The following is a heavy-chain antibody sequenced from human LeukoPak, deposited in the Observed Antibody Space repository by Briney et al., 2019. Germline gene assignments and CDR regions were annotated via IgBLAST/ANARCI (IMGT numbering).Heavy chain of an antibody. D-gene: IGHD3-22*01. CDR1: GFTFEDYS. CDR3: VKDLSYESSGYVFDY. J-gene: IGHJ4*02. CDR2: ISWDGTT. V-gene: IGHV3-43*01. Sequence: GGSLRLSCAASGFTFEDYSMHWVRQAPGKTLEWVSLISWDGTTYYPDSVKGRFTISRDNNKNSLYLQVDTLGSEDTAFYYCVKDLSYESSGYVFDYCGQGTLVTVSS.